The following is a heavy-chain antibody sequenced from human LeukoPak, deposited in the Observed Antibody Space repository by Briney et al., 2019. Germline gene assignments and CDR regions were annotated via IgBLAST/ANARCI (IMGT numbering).Heavy chain of an antibody. CDR3: ASSPGDYYFDY. Sequence: SVKVSCKASGGTFSSYAISWVRQAPGQGLEWMGGIIPIFGTANYAQKFQGRITITADESTSTAYMELSSLRSEDTAVYYCASSPGDYYFDYWGQGTLVTVSS. CDR2: IIPIFGTA. V-gene: IGHV1-69*13. J-gene: IGHJ4*02. D-gene: IGHD1-26*01. CDR1: GGTFSSYA.